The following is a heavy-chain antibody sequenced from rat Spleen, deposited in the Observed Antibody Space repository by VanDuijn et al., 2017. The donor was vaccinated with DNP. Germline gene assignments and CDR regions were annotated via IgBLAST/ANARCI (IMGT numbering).Heavy chain of an antibody. CDR2: ISSGGST. V-gene: IGHV2S8*01. D-gene: IGHD1-4*01. CDR3: TSNNPGWFAY. J-gene: IGHJ3*01. Sequence: QVQLKESGPGLVQPSQTLSLTCTVSGFSLTSYGVSWVRQPPGKGLEWIAAISSGGSTYYNSALKSRLSISRDTSKSQVFLKMNSLQTEDTAIYFCTSNNPGWFAYWGQGTLVTVSS. CDR1: GFSLTSYG.